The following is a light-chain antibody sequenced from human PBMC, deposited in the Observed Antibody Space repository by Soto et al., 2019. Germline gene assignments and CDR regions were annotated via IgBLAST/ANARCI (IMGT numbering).Light chain of an antibody. Sequence: TVVTQSPGALSVSAGGRVTRSCRASQSVSSNYLTWYQQKHGQAPRRLIFGGSIRATGIPDRLSGSGSGTDFTLTISRLEPEDFAVYYCQQYGSSPTTFGQGTKV. CDR2: GGS. CDR1: QSVSSNY. CDR3: QQYGSSPTT. V-gene: IGKV3-20*01. J-gene: IGKJ1*01.